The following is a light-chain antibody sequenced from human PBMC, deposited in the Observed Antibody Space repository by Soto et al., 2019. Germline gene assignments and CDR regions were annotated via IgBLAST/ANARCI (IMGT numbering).Light chain of an antibody. V-gene: IGKV3-20*01. J-gene: IGKJ3*01. CDR2: GTS. Sequence: EIVLTQSPGNLSLSPGERATLSCRASQSVSSKYLAWYQQKPGQAPRVLIYGTSIRDSGVPERFSGGGSGTDFTLTITRLEPEDFAVYYCQQYGSTLFTFGPGTKVDFK. CDR3: QQYGSTLFT. CDR1: QSVSSKY.